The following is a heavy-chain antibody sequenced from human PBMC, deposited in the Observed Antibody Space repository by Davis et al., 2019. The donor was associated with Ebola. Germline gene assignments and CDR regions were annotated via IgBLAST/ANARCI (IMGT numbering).Heavy chain of an antibody. V-gene: IGHV4-59*08. J-gene: IGHJ6*03. CDR3: ARLLLGAGYYMDV. Sequence: SETLSLTCTVSGGSISNYYWSWIRQPPGKGLEWIGYIYFSGSTNYNPSLKSRLTISVDTSRNQFSLKLSSVTAADTAVYYCARLLLGAGYYMDVWGKGTTVTVSS. CDR2: IYFSGST. CDR1: GGSISNYY. D-gene: IGHD1-26*01.